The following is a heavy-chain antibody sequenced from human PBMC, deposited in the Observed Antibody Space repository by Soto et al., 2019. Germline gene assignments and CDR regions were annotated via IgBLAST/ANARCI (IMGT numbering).Heavy chain of an antibody. CDR1: GFTFSSYS. V-gene: IGHV3-21*01. J-gene: IGHJ6*03. CDR3: ARDLSWGSNWYYYMDV. CDR2: ISSSSSVI. Sequence: AGGSLRLSCAASGFTFSSYSMNWVRQAPGKGLEWVSSISSSSSVIDYADSVKGRFTVSRDNARNSLYLQMNSLRAEDTAVYYCARDLSWGSNWYYYMDVWGKGTTVTVSS. D-gene: IGHD7-27*01.